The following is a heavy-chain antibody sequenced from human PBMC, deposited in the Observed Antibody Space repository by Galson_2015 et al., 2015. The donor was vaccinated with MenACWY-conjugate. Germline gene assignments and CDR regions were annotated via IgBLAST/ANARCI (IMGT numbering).Heavy chain of an antibody. CDR2: IIPILGIA. Sequence: SVKVSCKASGGTFSSYAISWVRQAPGQGLEWMGRIIPILGIANYAQKFQGRVTITADKSTSTAYMELSSLRSEDTAVYYCAREDVYYDSSGPIDYWGQGTLVTVSS. CDR3: AREDVYYDSSGPIDY. V-gene: IGHV1-69*04. D-gene: IGHD3-22*01. CDR1: GGTFSSYA. J-gene: IGHJ4*02.